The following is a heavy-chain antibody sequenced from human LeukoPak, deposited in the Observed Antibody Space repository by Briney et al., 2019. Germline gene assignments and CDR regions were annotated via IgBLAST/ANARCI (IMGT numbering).Heavy chain of an antibody. Sequence: PGGSLRLSCAASGFTFSTYAMSWVRQAPGKGLEWVSAIYSAESTYYVDSVKGRFTISRDNSKNTLYLQMNSLRAEDTAVYYCARLHRRQMTSFDYWGQGTLITVSS. D-gene: IGHD1-1*01. CDR1: GFTFSTYA. CDR2: IYSAEST. J-gene: IGHJ4*02. V-gene: IGHV3-23*01. CDR3: ARLHRRQMTSFDY.